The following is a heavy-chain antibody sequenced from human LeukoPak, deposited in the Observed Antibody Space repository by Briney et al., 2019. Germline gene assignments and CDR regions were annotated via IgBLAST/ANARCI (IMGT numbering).Heavy chain of an antibody. Sequence: TGRSLRLSCAASGFTFSSYAMHWVRQAPGKGLEWVAVISYDGSNKYYADSVKGRSTISRDNSKNTLYLQMNSLRAEDTAVYYCARDQDTAMVTAPWDYWGQGTLVTVSS. V-gene: IGHV3-30-3*01. CDR1: GFTFSSYA. D-gene: IGHD5-18*01. CDR3: ARDQDTAMVTAPWDY. CDR2: ISYDGSNK. J-gene: IGHJ4*02.